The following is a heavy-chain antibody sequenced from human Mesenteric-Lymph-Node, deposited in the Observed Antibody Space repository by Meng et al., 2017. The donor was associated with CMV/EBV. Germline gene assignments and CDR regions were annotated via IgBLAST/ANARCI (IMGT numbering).Heavy chain of an antibody. CDR1: GFTCRSYS. CDR2: ISDSSSDI. Sequence: GESLKISCAASGFTCRSYSMNWVREAPGKGLEWVSSISDSSSDIYYADSLKGRFTVSRDNAKNSLYLQMNSLRAEDTAVYYCAKDGRGYSPYYFDYWGQGTLVTVSS. V-gene: IGHV3-21*01. D-gene: IGHD5-18*01. J-gene: IGHJ4*02. CDR3: AKDGRGYSPYYFDY.